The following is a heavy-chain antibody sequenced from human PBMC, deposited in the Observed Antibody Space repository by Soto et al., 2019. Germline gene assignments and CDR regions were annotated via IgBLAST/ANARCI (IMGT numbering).Heavy chain of an antibody. J-gene: IGHJ6*02. CDR2: IIPIFGTA. V-gene: IGHV1-69*13. CDR1: GGTFSSYS. CDR3: ARELDSSSWYKYYYYGMDV. D-gene: IGHD6-13*01. Sequence: SVKVSCKGSGGTFSSYSISWVLQAPGEGLEWMGGIIPIFGTANYAQKFQGRVTITADESTSTAYMELSSLRSEDTAVYYCARELDSSSWYKYYYYGMDVWGQGTTVTVSS.